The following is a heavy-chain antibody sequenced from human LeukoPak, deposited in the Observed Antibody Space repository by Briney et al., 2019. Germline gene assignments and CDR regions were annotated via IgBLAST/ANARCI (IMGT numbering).Heavy chain of an antibody. Sequence: SETLSLTCTVSGGSISSYYWSWIRQPPGKGLEWIGYIYYSGNTKYNPSLESRVTISLDTPKNQFSLKLSSVTAADTAMYYCARQRGGSYYGDTYYFDYWGQGTLVTVSS. J-gene: IGHJ4*02. CDR1: GGSISSYY. CDR2: IYYSGNT. CDR3: ARQRGGSYYGDTYYFDY. D-gene: IGHD1-26*01. V-gene: IGHV4-59*08.